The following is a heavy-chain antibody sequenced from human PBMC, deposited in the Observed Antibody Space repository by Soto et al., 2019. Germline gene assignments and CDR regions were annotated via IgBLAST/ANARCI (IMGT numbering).Heavy chain of an antibody. CDR2: VSASGLNT. V-gene: IGHV3-23*01. CDR3: AKDLPRRTCGYFVDY. D-gene: IGHD5-18*01. J-gene: IGHJ4*02. CDR1: GFTFSTYA. Sequence: EVQLLESGAKLVQPGGSLTLSCAASGFTFSTYAMAWVRQAPGKGLEWVSGVSASGLNTDYADHVKGRFYMSRDNSKNTGALHMNSLRAEDTALYYCAKDLPRRTCGYFVDYWGQGTLVTVSS.